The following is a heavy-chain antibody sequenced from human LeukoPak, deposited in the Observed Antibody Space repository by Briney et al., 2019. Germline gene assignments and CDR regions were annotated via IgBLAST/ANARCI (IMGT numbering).Heavy chain of an antibody. Sequence: SETLSLTCTVSGGSISSSSYYWGWIRQPPGKGLEWIGSIYHSGSTYYNPSLKSRVTISVDTSKNQFSLKLSSVTAADTAVYYCAREGYYYASGLYWYFDLWGRGTLVTVSS. CDR1: GGSISSSSYY. CDR3: AREGYYYASGLYWYFDL. D-gene: IGHD3-10*01. J-gene: IGHJ2*01. CDR2: IYHSGST. V-gene: IGHV4-39*07.